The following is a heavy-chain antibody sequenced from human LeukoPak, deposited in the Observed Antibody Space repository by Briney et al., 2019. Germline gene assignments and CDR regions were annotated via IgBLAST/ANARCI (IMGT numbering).Heavy chain of an antibody. CDR1: GGSISSYY. CDR3: ARGGSVAGPFDFDY. CDR2: IYTSGST. D-gene: IGHD6-19*01. Sequence: SETLSLTCTVSGGSISSYYWSWIRQPAGKGLEWIGRIYTSGSTNYNPSLKSRVTMSVDTSKNQFSLKLSSVSAADTAVYYCARGGSVAGPFDFDYWGQGTLVTVSS. V-gene: IGHV4-4*07. J-gene: IGHJ4*02.